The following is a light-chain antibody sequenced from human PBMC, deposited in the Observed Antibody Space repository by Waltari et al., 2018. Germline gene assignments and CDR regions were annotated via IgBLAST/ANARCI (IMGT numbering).Light chain of an antibody. CDR3: QQYWSIPWT. J-gene: IGKJ1*01. CDR2: AAS. Sequence: DIQMTQSPSSLSASIEDRVTITCRASYAFTNSLAWYQQKPGKAPKLLLYAASRLESGVPSRFSGSGSGTDYTLTISSLQPEDFATYYCQQYWSIPWTFGQGTKVEI. CDR1: YAFTNS. V-gene: IGKV1-NL1*01.